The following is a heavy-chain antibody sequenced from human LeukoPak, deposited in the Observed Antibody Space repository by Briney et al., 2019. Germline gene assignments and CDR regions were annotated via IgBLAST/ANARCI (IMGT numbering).Heavy chain of an antibody. V-gene: IGHV3-7*01. D-gene: IGHD6-6*01. CDR2: IKYDGSEK. J-gene: IGHJ4*01. Sequence: PGGSLRLSCAASGFSFSGYWMSWVRQAPGKGLEWVAHIKYDGSEKSYVDSVKGRFTISRDNAKNSLYLQMSRLRAEDTAVYYCARSNSFDYWGHGTLVTVSS. CDR3: ARSNSFDY. CDR1: GFSFSGYW.